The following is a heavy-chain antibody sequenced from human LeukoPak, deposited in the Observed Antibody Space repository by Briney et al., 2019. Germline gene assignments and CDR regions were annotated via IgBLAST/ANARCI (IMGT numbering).Heavy chain of an antibody. Sequence: SQTLSLTCTVSGGSISSGGYYWSWIRQHPGKGLEWIGYIYYSGSTYYNPSLKSRVTISVDTSKNQFSLKLSSVTAADTAVYYCARGHSSSWYLPAFDYWGQGTLVTVSS. CDR1: GGSISSGGYY. CDR2: IYYSGST. D-gene: IGHD6-13*01. CDR3: ARGHSSSWYLPAFDY. V-gene: IGHV4-31*03. J-gene: IGHJ4*02.